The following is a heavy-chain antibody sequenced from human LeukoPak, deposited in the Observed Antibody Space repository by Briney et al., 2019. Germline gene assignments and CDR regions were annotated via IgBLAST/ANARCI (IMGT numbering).Heavy chain of an antibody. CDR3: AKGPGEAYCGGDCYSPIDY. V-gene: IGHV3-23*01. Sequence: GGSLRLSCAASGFTFSSYAMSWVRQAPGKGLEGVSAISGSGGSTYYADSVKGRFTISRDNSKNTLYLQMNSLRAEDTAVYYCAKGPGEAYCGGDCYSPIDYWGQGTLVTVSS. CDR2: ISGSGGST. J-gene: IGHJ4*02. CDR1: GFTFSSYA. D-gene: IGHD2-21*02.